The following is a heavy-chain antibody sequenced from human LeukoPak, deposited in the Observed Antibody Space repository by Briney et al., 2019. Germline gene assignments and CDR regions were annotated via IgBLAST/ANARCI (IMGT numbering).Heavy chain of an antibody. J-gene: IGHJ3*02. CDR2: IYYSGST. CDR3: AKSSLSVFSGAFDI. D-gene: IGHD2-21*01. V-gene: IGHV4-30-4*01. CDR1: GGSISSGDYY. Sequence: MTSQTLSLTCTVSGGSISSGDYYWSWIRQPPGKGLEWIGYIYYSGSTYYNPSLKSRVTISVDTSKNQFSLKLSSVTAADTAVYYCAKSSLSVFSGAFDIWGQGTMVTVSS.